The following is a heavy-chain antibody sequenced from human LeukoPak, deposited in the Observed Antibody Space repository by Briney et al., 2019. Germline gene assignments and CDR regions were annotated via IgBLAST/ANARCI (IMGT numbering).Heavy chain of an antibody. V-gene: IGHV3-23*01. J-gene: IGHJ4*02. CDR3: AKDPAYYYDSSGYYYFDH. CDR2: FSGSGGST. D-gene: IGHD3-22*01. CDR1: GFTFSTYA. Sequence: GGSLRLSCAASGFTFSTYAMSWVRQTPGKGLEWVSTFSGSGGSTYYADSVKGRFTISRDNSKNTLYLQMNSLRAEDTAVYYCAKDPAYYYDSSGYYYFDHWGQGTLVTVSS.